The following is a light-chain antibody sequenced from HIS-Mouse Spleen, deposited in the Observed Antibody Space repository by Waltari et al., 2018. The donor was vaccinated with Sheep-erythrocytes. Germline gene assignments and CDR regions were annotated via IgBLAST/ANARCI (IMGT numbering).Light chain of an antibody. CDR3: CSYAGSYTLV. J-gene: IGLJ3*02. Sequence: QSALTQPRSVSGSPGQSVTTPCTGTSSYVGGYNYVSWYQQSPGKAPILMIYDVSKRPSGVPDRFSGSKSGNTASLTISGLQAEDEADYYCCSYAGSYTLVFGGGTKLTVL. V-gene: IGLV2-11*01. CDR2: DVS. CDR1: SSYVGGYNY.